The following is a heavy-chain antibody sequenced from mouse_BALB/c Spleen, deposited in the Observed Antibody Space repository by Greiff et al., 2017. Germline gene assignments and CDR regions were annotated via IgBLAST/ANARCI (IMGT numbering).Heavy chain of an antibody. CDR1: GYTFTDYW. Sequence: QVQLQQPGAELVMPGASVKMSCKASGYTFTDYWMHWVKQRPGQGLEWIGAIDTSDSYTSYNQKFKGKATLTVDESSSTAYMQLSSLTSEDSAVYYCARLRRTHYAMDYWGQGTSVTVSS. V-gene: IGHV1-69*01. CDR2: IDTSDSYT. CDR3: ARLRRTHYAMDY. D-gene: IGHD2-12*01. J-gene: IGHJ4*01.